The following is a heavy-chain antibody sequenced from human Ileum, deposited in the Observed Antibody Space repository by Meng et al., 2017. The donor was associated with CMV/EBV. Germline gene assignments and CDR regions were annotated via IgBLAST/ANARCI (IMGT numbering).Heavy chain of an antibody. D-gene: IGHD2-2*01. Sequence: SEVEAQGAPVRVFCKDSGYAFNATHVCWVRQAPGLWFEWMGWIYPQSGGTYFAQKFQGRVTMTSDTSITTAYMELSSLTSDDTAVYYCARDWGPRYCSSTSCFGFDPWGQGTLVTVSS. CDR3: ARDWGPRYCSSTSCFGFDP. CDR2: IYPQSGGT. J-gene: IGHJ5*02. V-gene: IGHV1-2*02. CDR1: GYAFNATH.